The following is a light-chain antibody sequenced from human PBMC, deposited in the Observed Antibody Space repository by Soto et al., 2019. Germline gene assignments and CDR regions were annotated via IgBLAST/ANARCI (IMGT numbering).Light chain of an antibody. CDR2: GAS. Sequence: EIVMTQSPATLSVSPGERATLSCRASQSVSSNLAWYQQKPGQAPRLLIYGASTRATGIPARFSGSGSGTELTLTISSLQSEDFSVYYCQQYNNRATFGQGTKVEIK. J-gene: IGKJ1*01. CDR1: QSVSSN. CDR3: QQYNNRAT. V-gene: IGKV3-15*01.